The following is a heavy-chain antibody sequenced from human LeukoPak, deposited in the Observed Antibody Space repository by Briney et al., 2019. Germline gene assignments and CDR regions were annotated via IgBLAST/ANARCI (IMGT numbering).Heavy chain of an antibody. CDR2: INNSGRT. Sequence: SETLSLTCTVSGCSISTYYWTWIRQPAGKGLEWIGRINNSGRTNYNPSLRSQVSMSVDRYKNQFPVTLSSVTAADTAVYFCGREGGDPRWIDPWGQGTLVTVSS. CDR1: GCSISTYY. V-gene: IGHV4-4*07. D-gene: IGHD6-25*01. J-gene: IGHJ5*02. CDR3: GREGGDPRWIDP.